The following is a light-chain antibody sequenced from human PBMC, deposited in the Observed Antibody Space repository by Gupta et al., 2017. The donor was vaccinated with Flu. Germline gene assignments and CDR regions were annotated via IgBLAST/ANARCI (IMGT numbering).Light chain of an antibody. CDR3: QQYDDWPPWT. Sequence: EKVMTQSPATLSVSPGERVTLSCRASQSVYTNLAWYQQKPGQAPRLLIYDASTRATDIPARFSGSGSGTEFPLTITSLQEDDVAAYYCQQYDDWPPWTFGQGTKVE. V-gene: IGKV3-15*01. CDR2: DAS. J-gene: IGKJ1*01. CDR1: QSVYTN.